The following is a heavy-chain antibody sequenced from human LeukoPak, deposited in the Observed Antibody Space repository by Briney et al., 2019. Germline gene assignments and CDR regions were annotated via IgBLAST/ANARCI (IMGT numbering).Heavy chain of an antibody. CDR2: MNPNSGNT. Sequence: PGASVKVSCKASGYTFTSYDINWVRQATGQGLEWMGWMNPNSGNTGYAQKFRGRVTITRNTSISTAYMELSSLRSEDTAVYYCARELLWFGESNFDCWGQGTLVTVSS. CDR1: GYTFTSYD. CDR3: ARELLWFGESNFDC. V-gene: IGHV1-8*03. J-gene: IGHJ4*02. D-gene: IGHD3-10*01.